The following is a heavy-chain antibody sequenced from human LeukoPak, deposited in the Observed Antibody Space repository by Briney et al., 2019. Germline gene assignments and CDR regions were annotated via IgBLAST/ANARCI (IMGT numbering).Heavy chain of an antibody. CDR1: SGSFSGYY. CDR2: INHSGST. Sequence: SETLSLTCAVYSGSFSGYYWSWIRQPPGKGLEWIGEINHSGSTNYNPSLKSRVTISVDTSKNQFSLKLSSVTAADTAVYYCARGIRITIFVRTDAFDIWGQGTMVTVSS. J-gene: IGHJ3*02. V-gene: IGHV4-34*01. CDR3: ARGIRITIFVRTDAFDI. D-gene: IGHD3-3*01.